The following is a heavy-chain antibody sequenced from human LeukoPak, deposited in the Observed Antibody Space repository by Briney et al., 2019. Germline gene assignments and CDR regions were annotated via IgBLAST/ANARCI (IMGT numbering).Heavy chain of an antibody. CDR3: AKDRRRATMVRGVIFDY. J-gene: IGHJ4*02. CDR2: IRYDGSNK. D-gene: IGHD3-10*01. V-gene: IGHV3-30*02. CDR1: GFTFSSYG. Sequence: PGGSLRLSCAASGFTFSSYGMHWVRQAPGKGLEWVAFIRYDGSNKYYADSVKGRFTISRDNSKNTLYLQMNSLRAEDTAVYYCAKDRRRATMVRGVIFDYWGQGTLVTVSS.